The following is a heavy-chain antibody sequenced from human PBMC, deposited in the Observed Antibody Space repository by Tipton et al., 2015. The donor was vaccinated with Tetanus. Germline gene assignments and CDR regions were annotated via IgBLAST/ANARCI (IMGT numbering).Heavy chain of an antibody. CDR2: VHYSGST. J-gene: IGHJ3*02. V-gene: IGHV4-59*01. CDR1: GGSISSYY. Sequence: GSLRLSCTVSGGSISSYYWTWIRQPPGRGLEWIGYVHYSGSTNYSPSLRSRVTLSVDTSKNQFSLKLSSVTAADTAVYYCARTGWLQQNKPAFDIWGQGTVVTVSS. D-gene: IGHD6-19*01. CDR3: ARTGWLQQNKPAFDI.